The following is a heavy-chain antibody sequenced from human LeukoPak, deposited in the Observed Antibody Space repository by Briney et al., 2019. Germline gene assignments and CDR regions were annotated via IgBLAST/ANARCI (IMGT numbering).Heavy chain of an antibody. V-gene: IGHV3-74*03. Sequence: GGSLRLSCVGSGFTISNYWMHWVRQAPGTGLMWVSRIHPDGRITTYADSVKGRFTISRDNAKNTLYLQMNSLRAEDTAVYYCAPQQAYSPYNWFDPWGQETLVTVSS. CDR1: GFTISNYW. D-gene: IGHD5-12*01. CDR3: APQQAYSPYNWFDP. CDR2: IHPDGRIT. J-gene: IGHJ5*02.